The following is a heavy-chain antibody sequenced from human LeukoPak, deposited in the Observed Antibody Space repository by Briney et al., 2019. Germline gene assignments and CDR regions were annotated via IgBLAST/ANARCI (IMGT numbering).Heavy chain of an antibody. CDR1: GGSISSYY. Sequence: SETLSLTCTVSGGSISSYYWSWLRQPPGKGLEWIGYIYYSGSTNYNPSLKSRVTISVDTSKNQFSLKLSSVTAADTAVYYCARVPQYYYYYMDVWGKGTTVTVSS. V-gene: IGHV4-59*01. CDR3: ARVPQYYYYYMDV. CDR2: IYYSGST. J-gene: IGHJ6*03.